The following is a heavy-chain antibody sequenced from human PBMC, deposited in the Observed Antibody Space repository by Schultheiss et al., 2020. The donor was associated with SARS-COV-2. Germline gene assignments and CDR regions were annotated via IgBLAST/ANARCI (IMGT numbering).Heavy chain of an antibody. CDR1: GGSISSYY. V-gene: IGHV4-59*12. Sequence: SETLSLTCTVSGGSISSYYWSWIRQPPGKGLEWIGYIYYSGSTNYNPSLKSRVTISVDTSKNQFSLNLSSVTAADTAVYYCARGRTYCIGGICHPLDYWGQGILVTVSS. CDR3: ARGRTYCIGGICHPLDY. D-gene: IGHD2-8*02. CDR2: IYYSGST. J-gene: IGHJ4*02.